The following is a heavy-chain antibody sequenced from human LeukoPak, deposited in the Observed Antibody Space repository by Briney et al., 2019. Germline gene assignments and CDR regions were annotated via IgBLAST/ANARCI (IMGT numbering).Heavy chain of an antibody. V-gene: IGHV1-8*01. J-gene: IGHJ5*02. D-gene: IGHD4-17*01. CDR3: ARLSSHYGDYKVDP. CDR2: MNPHSGKT. CDR1: GYPFNKYH. Sequence: ASVKVSCKASGYPFNKYHINWLRQATGQGLEWTGWMNPHSGKTGYAQNFQGRVTMTRDTSISTAYMELSSLRSEDTAVYYCARLSSHYGDYKVDPWGQGTLVTVSS.